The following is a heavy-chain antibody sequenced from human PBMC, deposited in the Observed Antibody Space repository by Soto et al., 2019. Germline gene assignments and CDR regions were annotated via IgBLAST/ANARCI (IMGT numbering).Heavy chain of an antibody. CDR1: GFTFSSYW. V-gene: IGHV3-7*01. CDR2: IKQDGSEK. J-gene: IGHJ6*02. CDR3: ARDHVLRYFDWLPNYYYGMDV. D-gene: IGHD3-9*01. Sequence: PGGSLRLSCAASGFTFSSYWMSWVRQAPGKGLEWVANIKQDGSEKYYVDSVKGRFTISRDNAKNSLYLQMNSLRAEDTAVYYCARDHVLRYFDWLPNYYYGMDVWGQGTTVTVSS.